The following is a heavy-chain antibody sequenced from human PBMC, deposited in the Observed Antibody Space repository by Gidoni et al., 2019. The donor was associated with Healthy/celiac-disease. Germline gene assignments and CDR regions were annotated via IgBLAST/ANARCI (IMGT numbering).Heavy chain of an antibody. CDR2: ISYSGST. V-gene: IGHV4-39*01. CDR3: ASGSGSSSLYYYYYMDV. J-gene: IGHJ6*03. D-gene: IGHD6-6*01. CDR1: GGSISSSSSY. Sequence: QLQLQESGPGLVKPSETLSLTCTVSGGSISSSSSYWGWRRQPPGMGLELIGSISYSGSTYYKPSLKSRVTISVDTSKNEFSLKLSSVTAADAAVYYCASGSGSSSLYYYYYMDVWGKGTTVTVSS.